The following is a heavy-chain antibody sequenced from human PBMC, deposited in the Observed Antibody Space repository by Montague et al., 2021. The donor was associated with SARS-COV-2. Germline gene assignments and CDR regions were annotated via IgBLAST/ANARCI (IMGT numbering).Heavy chain of an antibody. V-gene: IGHV4-59*01. J-gene: IGHJ3*02. CDR1: GGSNTGYY. CDR3: VRDHPYGGPRGAYDI. D-gene: IGHD4-23*01. Sequence: SETLSLTCTVSGGSNTGYYWSWLRRSPGKGLEWIAYVYDGGAVNYNPSLGSRVTISTDTSKNQLSLKVNSVTAADTAVHYCVRDHPYGGPRGAYDIWGQGTVVTVSS. CDR2: VYDGGAV.